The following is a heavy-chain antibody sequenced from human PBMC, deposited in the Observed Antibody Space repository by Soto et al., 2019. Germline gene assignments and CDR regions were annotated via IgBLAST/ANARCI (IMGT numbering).Heavy chain of an antibody. D-gene: IGHD3-10*01. Sequence: QVQLQESGPGLVKPSQTLSLTCTDSGGSISSGGYYWSWIRQHPGKGLEWIGYIYYYGSTCYNPSRKSRVTISVDTSKNQSSLRLSSVTAADTAVYYCARVFGFGGMDVWGQGTTVTVSS. CDR3: ARVFGFGGMDV. V-gene: IGHV4-31*03. J-gene: IGHJ6*02. CDR1: GGSISSGGYY. CDR2: IYYYGST.